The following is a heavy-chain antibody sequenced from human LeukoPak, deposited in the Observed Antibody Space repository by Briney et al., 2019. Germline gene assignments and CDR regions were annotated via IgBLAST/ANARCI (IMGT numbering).Heavy chain of an antibody. CDR3: APTYSYTRGGYDY. V-gene: IGHV4-39*01. D-gene: IGHD5-18*01. CDR2: INYSWRT. CDR1: GGSISGSSYH. Sequence: SETLSLTCTVSGGSISGSSYHWGWIRQPPGKGLEWIGSINYSWRTYYNPSLESRVTRSVDSSKNQFSLKVTSVTAADTALYYCAPTYSYTRGGYDYWGPGTLVTVSS. J-gene: IGHJ4*02.